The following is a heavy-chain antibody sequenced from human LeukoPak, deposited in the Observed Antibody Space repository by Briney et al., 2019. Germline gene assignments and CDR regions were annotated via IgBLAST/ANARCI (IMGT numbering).Heavy chain of an antibody. CDR1: GFTFSSYA. CDR2: ISSNGGST. J-gene: IGHJ4*02. CDR3: ARAGARYYYGSGSFDY. Sequence: PGGSLRLSCAASGFTFSSYAMHWVRQAPGKGLEYVSAISSNGGSTYYANSVKGRFTISRDNSKNTLYLQMGSLRAEDMAVYYCARAGARYYYGSGSFDYWGQGTPVTVSS. V-gene: IGHV3-64*01. D-gene: IGHD3-10*01.